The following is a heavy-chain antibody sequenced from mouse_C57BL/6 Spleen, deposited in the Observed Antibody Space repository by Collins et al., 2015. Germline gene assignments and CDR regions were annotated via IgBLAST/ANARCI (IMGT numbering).Heavy chain of an antibody. Sequence: QVQLQQSGPQLVRPGASVKISCKASGYSFTSYWMHWVKQRPGQGLEWIGMIDPSDSETRLNQKFKDKATLTVDKSSSTAYMQLSSPTSEDSAVYYCARGGDYVGFAYWGQGTLVTVSA. V-gene: IGHV1S126*01. CDR2: IDPSDSET. D-gene: IGHD1-1*01. CDR1: GYSFTSYW. J-gene: IGHJ3*01. CDR3: ARGGDYVGFAY.